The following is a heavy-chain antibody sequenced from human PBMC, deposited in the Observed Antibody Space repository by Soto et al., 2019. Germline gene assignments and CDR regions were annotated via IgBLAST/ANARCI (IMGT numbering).Heavy chain of an antibody. CDR1: GFSFSLNA. CDR2: ISYDGGDK. Sequence: VQLVESGGCVVQPGRSLRLSCAASGFSFSLNAMHWVRQAPGKGLEWVAVISYDGGDKFYAASVKGRFTISRDNSENTLYLHMSSLKSEDTAVYYCARDRYSAAVATYLDYWGQGALVSVSS. D-gene: IGHD2-2*01. V-gene: IGHV3-30*15. J-gene: IGHJ4*02. CDR3: ARDRYSAAVATYLDY.